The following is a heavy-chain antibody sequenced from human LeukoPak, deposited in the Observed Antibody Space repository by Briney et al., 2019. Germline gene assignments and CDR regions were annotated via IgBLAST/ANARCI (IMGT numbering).Heavy chain of an antibody. Sequence: SETLSLTCTVSGGSIRSTNYYWSWIRQDPATGLEWIGYIYHSGSTYYNPALKSRVTISLDTSKNQFSLKLRSVTAADTAVYYCTRANYCDSTGYLPVVYPSDYWGQGTLVTVSS. D-gene: IGHD3-22*01. J-gene: IGHJ4*02. CDR2: IYHSGST. V-gene: IGHV4-31*03. CDR1: GGSIRSTNYY. CDR3: TRANYCDSTGYLPVVYPSDY.